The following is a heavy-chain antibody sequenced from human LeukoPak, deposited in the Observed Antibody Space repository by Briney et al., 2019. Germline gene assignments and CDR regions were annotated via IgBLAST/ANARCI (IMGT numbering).Heavy chain of an antibody. J-gene: IGHJ6*02. D-gene: IGHD2-2*01. V-gene: IGHV3-30-3*01. Sequence: PGRSLRLSCAASGFTFSSYAMHGVRQAPGKGLERVAVISYDGSNKYYADSVKGRFTISRDNSKNTLYLQINSLRAEDTAVYYCARGGYCSSTSCHGLDYYYGMDVWGQGTTVTVSS. CDR3: ARGGYCSSTSCHGLDYYYGMDV. CDR2: ISYDGSNK. CDR1: GFTFSSYA.